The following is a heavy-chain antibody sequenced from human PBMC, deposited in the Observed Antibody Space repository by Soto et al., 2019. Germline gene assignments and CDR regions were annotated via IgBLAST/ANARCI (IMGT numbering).Heavy chain of an antibody. D-gene: IGHD3-16*02. CDR1: GFTFSSYS. CDR2: ISSSSSTI. Sequence: GGSLRLSCAASGFTFSSYSMNWVRQAPGKGLEWVSYISSSSSTIYYADSVKGRFTISRDNAKNSLYLQMNSLRAEATAVYYCARPSGPYDYICGSYQYYFDYWGQGTLVTVSS. V-gene: IGHV3-48*01. J-gene: IGHJ4*02. CDR3: ARPSGPYDYICGSYQYYFDY.